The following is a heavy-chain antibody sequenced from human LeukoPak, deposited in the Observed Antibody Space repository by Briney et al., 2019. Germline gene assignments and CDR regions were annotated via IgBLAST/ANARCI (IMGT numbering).Heavy chain of an antibody. CDR1: GFTVSSNY. J-gene: IGHJ4*02. CDR2: IYSGGST. V-gene: IGHV3-66*01. D-gene: IGHD2-2*01. Sequence: GGSLRLSCAASGFTVSSNYMSWVRQAPGKGLEWVSVIYSGGSTYYADSVKGRFTISRDNSKNTLYLQMNSLRAEDTAVYYCARDTTYCSNTSCSDPFDYWGQGTLVTVSS. CDR3: ARDTTYCSNTSCSDPFDY.